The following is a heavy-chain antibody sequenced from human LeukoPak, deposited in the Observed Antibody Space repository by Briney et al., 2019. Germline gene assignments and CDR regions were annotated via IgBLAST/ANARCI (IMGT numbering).Heavy chain of an antibody. CDR1: GFTFDDYA. D-gene: IGHD3-16*01. Sequence: GGSLRLSCAASGFTFDDYAMHWVRQAPGKGLEWVSGISWNSGSIGYADSAKGRFTISRDNAKNSLYLQMNSLRPEDMALYYCPKGAARLSLFTSFDYWGQGTLVTVSS. CDR3: PKGAARLSLFTSFDY. CDR2: ISWNSGSI. V-gene: IGHV3-9*03. J-gene: IGHJ4*02.